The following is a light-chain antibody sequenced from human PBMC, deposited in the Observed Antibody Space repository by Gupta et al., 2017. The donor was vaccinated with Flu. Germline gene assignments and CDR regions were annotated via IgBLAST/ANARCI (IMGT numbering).Light chain of an antibody. Sequence: ATLCVSPADRAIPSCSASQSVKIYLAWYQQKPGQPPRLLMFDASKRAAGIPDRFSGSGSGRDFTLTISTREPEDFAVYYCQQRSGLPMYTFGQGTKLE. CDR3: QQRSGLPMYT. J-gene: IGKJ2*01. CDR1: QSVKIY. V-gene: IGKV3-11*02. CDR2: DAS.